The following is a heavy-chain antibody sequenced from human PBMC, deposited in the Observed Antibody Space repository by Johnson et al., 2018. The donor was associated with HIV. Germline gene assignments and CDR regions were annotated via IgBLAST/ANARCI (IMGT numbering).Heavy chain of an antibody. J-gene: IGHJ3*02. V-gene: IGHV3-48*03. Sequence: VQLVESGGGLVQPGGSLRLSCAASGFTFSTYAMHWVRQAPGKGLEYVSAISSSGTTIYSADSVQGRFTTSRDNAKNSLYLQMNSLRAEDTAVYYCARSKDCSVGTCPDAFDIWGQGTLVMVSS. CDR1: GFTFSTYA. CDR3: ARSKDCSVGTCPDAFDI. CDR2: ISSSGTTI. D-gene: IGHD2-15*01.